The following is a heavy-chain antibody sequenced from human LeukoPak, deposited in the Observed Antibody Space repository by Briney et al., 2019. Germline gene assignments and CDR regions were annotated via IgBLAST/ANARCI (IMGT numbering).Heavy chain of an antibody. CDR1: GYTFTSYY. J-gene: IGHJ5*02. CDR2: INPSGGST. CDR3: ARDHGTSIAAAGTRYNWFDP. Sequence: ASVKVSCKASGYTFTSYYMHWVRQAPGQGLEWMGIINPSGGSTGYAQKFQGRVTMTRDTSTSTVYMELSSLRSEDTAVYYCARDHGTSIAAAGTRYNWFDPWGQGTLVTVSS. V-gene: IGHV1-46*01. D-gene: IGHD6-13*01.